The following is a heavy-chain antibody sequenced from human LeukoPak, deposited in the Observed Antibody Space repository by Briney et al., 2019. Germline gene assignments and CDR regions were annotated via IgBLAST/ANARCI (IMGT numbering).Heavy chain of an antibody. CDR3: ARRVFERYSSSWGEFYFDY. V-gene: IGHV3-11*01. J-gene: IGHJ4*02. D-gene: IGHD6-13*01. CDR2: ISSSGSTI. Sequence: PGGSLRLSCAASGFTFSDYYMSWIRQAPGKGLEWVSYISSSGSTIYYADSVKGRFTISRDNAKNSLYLQMNSLRAEDTAVYYCARRVFERYSSSWGEFYFDYWGQGTLVTVSS. CDR1: GFTFSDYY.